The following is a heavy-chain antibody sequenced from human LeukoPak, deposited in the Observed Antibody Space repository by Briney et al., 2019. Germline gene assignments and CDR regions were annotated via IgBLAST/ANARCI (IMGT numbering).Heavy chain of an antibody. D-gene: IGHD1-1*01. CDR3: ARVGSRYDRFPFQH. V-gene: IGHV1-69*13. J-gene: IGHJ1*01. CDR1: GGTFSSYA. CDR2: IIPIFGTA. Sequence: SVTVSCKASGGTFSSYAISWVRQAPGQGLEWMGGIIPIFGTANYAQKFQGRVTITADESTSTAYMELSSLRSEDTAVYYCARVGSRYDRFPFQHWGQGTLVTVSS.